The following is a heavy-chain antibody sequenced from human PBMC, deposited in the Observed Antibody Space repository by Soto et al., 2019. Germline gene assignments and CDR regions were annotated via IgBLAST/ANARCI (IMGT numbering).Heavy chain of an antibody. V-gene: IGHV4-34*01. CDR2: INHSGST. J-gene: IGHJ6*02. CDR1: GGSFNGYY. Sequence: SETLSLTCAVYGGSFNGYYWSWIRKPPGKGLEWIGEINHSGSTNYNPSLNSRVTISVDTSKNQFSLKLSSVTDADTAVYYCARARGVQLWNYCHYGMDVWGQGTTVTVSS. CDR3: ARARGVQLWNYCHYGMDV. D-gene: IGHD5-18*01.